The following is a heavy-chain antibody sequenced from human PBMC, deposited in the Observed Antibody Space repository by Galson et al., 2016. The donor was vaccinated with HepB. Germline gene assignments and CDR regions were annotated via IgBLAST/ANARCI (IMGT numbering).Heavy chain of an antibody. Sequence: SLRLSCAASGFTLSSYDMHWVRQASGKGLEWVGRIRSKANSYATAYAASVKGRFTISRDDSKNTAYLQMNSLKTEDTAVYYCTRPKTTAIGGRSDYWGQGTLVTVSS. CDR2: IRSKANSYAT. CDR3: TRPKTTAIGGRSDY. CDR1: GFTLSSYD. J-gene: IGHJ4*02. D-gene: IGHD2-21*02. V-gene: IGHV3-73*01.